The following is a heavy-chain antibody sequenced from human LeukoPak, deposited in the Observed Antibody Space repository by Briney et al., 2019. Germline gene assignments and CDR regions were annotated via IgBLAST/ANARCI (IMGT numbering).Heavy chain of an antibody. J-gene: IGHJ4*02. D-gene: IGHD2/OR15-2a*01. CDR3: VSFYETY. CDR2: INSDGSWT. V-gene: IGHV3-74*01. CDR1: GNYW. Sequence: GGSLRLSCAASGNYWMHWVRQVPGKGLVWVSHINSDGSWTSYADSVKGRFTISKDNAKNTVYLQMNSLRAEDTAVYYCVSFYETYWGRGILVTVSS.